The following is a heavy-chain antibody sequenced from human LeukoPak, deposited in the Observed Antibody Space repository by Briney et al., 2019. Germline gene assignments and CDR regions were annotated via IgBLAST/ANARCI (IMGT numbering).Heavy chain of an antibody. CDR3: ARQEYVIAQNWFDP. J-gene: IGHJ5*02. CDR2: IYYSGST. V-gene: IGHV4-39*01. CDR1: GGSISSGGYY. Sequence: PSETLSLTCTVSGGSISSGGYYWSWVRQHPGKGLEWIVYIYYSGSTYYNPSLKSRVTIFVYTSKNQFSLKLSSVTAADTAVYYCARQEYVIAQNWFDPWGQGTLVTVSS. D-gene: IGHD3-16*02.